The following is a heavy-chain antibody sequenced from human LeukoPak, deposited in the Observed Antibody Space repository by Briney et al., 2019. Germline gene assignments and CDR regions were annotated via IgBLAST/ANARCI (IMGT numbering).Heavy chain of an antibody. Sequence: PGGSLRLSCAASGFTFSDYYMSWIRQAPGKGLEWVSHISSSGTTIYYADSVKGRFTISRDNAKNSLYLQMNSLRAEDTAVYYCARPGDSSSGYDYYMDVWGKGTTVTVSS. V-gene: IGHV3-11*04. J-gene: IGHJ6*03. CDR2: ISSSGTTI. CDR3: ARPGDSSSGYDYYMDV. D-gene: IGHD3-10*01. CDR1: GFTFSDYY.